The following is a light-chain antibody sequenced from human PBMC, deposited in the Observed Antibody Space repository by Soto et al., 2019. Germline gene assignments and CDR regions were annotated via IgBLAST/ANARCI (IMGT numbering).Light chain of an antibody. CDR1: QSVSSS. CDR3: HQGSNWPLT. CDR2: DAV. V-gene: IGKV3-11*01. Sequence: EIVLTQSPVTLSLSPGERATLSCRASQSVSSSLAWYQQNRGQAPRLLIYDAVSRASGIPARFSGSGSGTDFTLTISSLEPEDLAVYYCHQGSNWPLTFGGGTKVEIK. J-gene: IGKJ4*01.